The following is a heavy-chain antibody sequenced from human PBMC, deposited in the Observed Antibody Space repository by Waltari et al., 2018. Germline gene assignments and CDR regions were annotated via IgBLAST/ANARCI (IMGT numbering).Heavy chain of an antibody. CDR3: ARDNRDSTLNWFDP. CDR2: IYTSGST. CDR1: GGSISSYY. V-gene: IGHV4-4*07. D-gene: IGHD6-13*01. J-gene: IGHJ5*02. Sequence: QVQLQESGPGLVKPSETLSLTCTVSGGSISSYYWSWIRRPAGKGLEWIGRIYTSGSTNYNPSLKSRVTMSVDTSKNQFALKLSSVTAADTAVYYCARDNRDSTLNWFDPWGQGTLVTVSS.